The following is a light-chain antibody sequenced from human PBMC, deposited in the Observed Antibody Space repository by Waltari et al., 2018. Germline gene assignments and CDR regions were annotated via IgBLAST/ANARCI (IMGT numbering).Light chain of an antibody. CDR2: AAS. CDR3: QQSYSTPLT. CDR1: QSISSY. V-gene: IGKV1-39*01. J-gene: IGKJ4*01. Sequence: DIQMTQSPSSLSPSVGDRVTITCRASQSISSYLNWYQQKPGKAPKLRIYAASSLQSGFPSRFSGSGSGTDFTLTISSLQPEDFATYYCQQSYSTPLTFGGGTKVEIK.